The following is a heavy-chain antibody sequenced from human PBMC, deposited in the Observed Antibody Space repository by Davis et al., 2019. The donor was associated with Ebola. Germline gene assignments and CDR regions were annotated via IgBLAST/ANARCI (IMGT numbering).Heavy chain of an antibody. D-gene: IGHD2-21*02. J-gene: IGHJ4*02. V-gene: IGHV1-69*06. Sequence: SVTVSCKASGNTLSTYPIDWVRQAPGQGLEWMGGIIPLFGTTNYAQKFRGRVMITADKSTRIAYMELNSLTSEDTAVYYCARGPSVATAHYFDYWGQGTLVTVSS. CDR3: ARGPSVATAHYFDY. CDR2: IIPLFGTT. CDR1: GNTLSTYP.